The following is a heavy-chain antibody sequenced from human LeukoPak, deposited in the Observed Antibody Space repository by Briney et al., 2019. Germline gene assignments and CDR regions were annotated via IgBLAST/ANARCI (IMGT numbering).Heavy chain of an antibody. D-gene: IGHD5-12*01. J-gene: IGHJ4*02. CDR3: ARLKSGYEDY. Sequence: SETLSLTCAVSGYSISSGYYWGWIRQPPGKGLEWIGSIFHSGSAYYNPSLKSRITISVDTSKNQISLKLNSVTAADTAVYYCARLKSGYEDYWGQGTLVTVSS. CDR1: GYSISSGYY. CDR2: IFHSGSA. V-gene: IGHV4-38-2*01.